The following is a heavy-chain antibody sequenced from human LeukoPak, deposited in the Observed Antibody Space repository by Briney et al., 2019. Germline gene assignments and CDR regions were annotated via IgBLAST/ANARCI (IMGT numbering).Heavy chain of an antibody. D-gene: IGHD2-2*01. CDR1: GYSFTSYW. V-gene: IGHV5-51*01. CDR2: IYPGASDT. J-gene: IGHJ4*02. Sequence: GESLKISCKGSGYSFTSYWIGGVRQMPGKGLGWMGLIYPGASDTRYSPSFQGQVTISADKSISTAYLQWSSLKASDTARYYCAVVVPAAMAFDYGGQGTLVTVSS. CDR3: AVVVPAAMAFDY.